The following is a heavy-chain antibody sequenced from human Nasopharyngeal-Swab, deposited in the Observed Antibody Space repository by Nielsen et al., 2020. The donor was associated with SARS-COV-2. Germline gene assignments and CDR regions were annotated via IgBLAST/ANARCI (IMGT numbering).Heavy chain of an antibody. CDR2: IYAGGST. D-gene: IGHD5-18*01. Sequence: GESLKNSCAASGFSVSTKYMSWVRQAPGKGLEWVSSIYAGGSTYYADSVKGRFTISRDNAKNSLYLQMNGLRAEDTAVYYCARGSDTALYYFDSWGQGTLVTVSS. CDR1: GFSVSTKY. J-gene: IGHJ4*02. CDR3: ARGSDTALYYFDS. V-gene: IGHV3-66*01.